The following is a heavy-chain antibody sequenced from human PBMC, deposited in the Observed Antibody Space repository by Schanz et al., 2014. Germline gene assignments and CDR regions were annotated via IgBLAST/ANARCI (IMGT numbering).Heavy chain of an antibody. V-gene: IGHV3-11*05. CDR3: VRDELLWFGEVLALDY. D-gene: IGHD3-10*01. Sequence: QVQVVQSGGGLVKPGGSLRLSCAASGFVFGDYYMTWIRQAPGKGLEWLSYISDSGTYTNYADSVKGRFTMSRDNAKNSVFLQMNSLRAEDTALYYCVRDELLWFGEVLALDYWGQGALVTVSS. J-gene: IGHJ4*02. CDR2: ISDSGTYT. CDR1: GFVFGDYY.